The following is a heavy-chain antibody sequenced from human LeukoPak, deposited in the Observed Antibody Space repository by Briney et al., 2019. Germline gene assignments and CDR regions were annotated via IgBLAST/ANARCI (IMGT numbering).Heavy chain of an antibody. CDR2: ISYEGTNK. Sequence: GGSLRLSCAASGFTFEDYGVHWVRKAPGKGLEWVAVISYEGTNKYYADSVKGRFTISRDNSKNTLYLQINSLRVEDTAVYYCSKGPRRSPLFYYMDVWGNGTTVIVSS. J-gene: IGHJ6*03. CDR3: SKGPRRSPLFYYMDV. V-gene: IGHV3-30*18. CDR1: GFTFEDYG.